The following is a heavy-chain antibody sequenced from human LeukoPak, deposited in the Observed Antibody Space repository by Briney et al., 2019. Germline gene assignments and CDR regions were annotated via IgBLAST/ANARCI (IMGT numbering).Heavy chain of an antibody. CDR2: ISSSSSYI. Sequence: GGSLRLYCAASGLTFSSYSMNWVRQAPGKGLEWVSSISSSSSYIYYADSVKGRFTISRDNAKNSPYLQMNSLRAEDTAVYYCASMLLGGSGWYDYWGQGTLVTVSS. D-gene: IGHD6-19*01. V-gene: IGHV3-21*01. CDR3: ASMLLGGSGWYDY. CDR1: GLTFSSYS. J-gene: IGHJ4*02.